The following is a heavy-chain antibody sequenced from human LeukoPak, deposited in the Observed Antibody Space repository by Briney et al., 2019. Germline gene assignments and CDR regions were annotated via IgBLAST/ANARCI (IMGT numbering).Heavy chain of an antibody. CDR2: ISDGSRDT. V-gene: IGHV3-23*01. CDR1: GFTFSIFT. CDR3: TTRLRNHFDY. J-gene: IGHJ4*02. Sequence: QAGGSLRLSCATSGFTFSIFTMNWVRQAPGKGLEWVSTISDGSRDTHYAGSVKGRFTISRDDSQNIVYLQMDSLRAEDTALYYCTTRLRNHFDYWGQGTQVTVSS. D-gene: IGHD5-12*01.